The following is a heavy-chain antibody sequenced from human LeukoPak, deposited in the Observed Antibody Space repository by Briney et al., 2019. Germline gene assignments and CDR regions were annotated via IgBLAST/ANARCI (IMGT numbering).Heavy chain of an antibody. J-gene: IGHJ5*02. CDR2: ISGSGGST. Sequence: GGSLRLSCAASGFTFSSYAMSWVRQAPGKGLEWVSAISGSGGSTYYADSVKGRFTISRDNSKNTLYLQMNSLRAEDTAVYYCAKGGYCSSTSCYHNWFDPWGQGTLVAVSS. D-gene: IGHD2-2*01. V-gene: IGHV3-23*01. CDR3: AKGGYCSSTSCYHNWFDP. CDR1: GFTFSSYA.